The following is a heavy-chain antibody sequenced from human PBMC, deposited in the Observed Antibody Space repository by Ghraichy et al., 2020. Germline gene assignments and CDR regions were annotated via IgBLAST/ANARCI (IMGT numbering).Heavy chain of an antibody. CDR1: GGSFSGYY. CDR2: INHSGST. V-gene: IGHV4-34*01. J-gene: IGHJ4*02. Sequence: SETLSLTCAVYGGSFSGYYWSWNRQPPGKGLEWIGEINHSGSTNYNPSLKSRVTISVDTSKNQFSLKLSSVTAADTAVYYFARRTVWGEIDYWGQGTLVTVSS. D-gene: IGHD7-27*01. CDR3: ARRTVWGEIDY.